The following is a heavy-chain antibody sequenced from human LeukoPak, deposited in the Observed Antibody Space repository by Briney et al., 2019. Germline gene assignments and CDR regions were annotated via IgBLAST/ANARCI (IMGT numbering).Heavy chain of an antibody. J-gene: IGHJ6*02. Sequence: GASVKVSCKASGYTFTFYDINWVRQAPGQGLEWVGWMNPNNGGTVNAQKFQGRVTMTRDTSTGTLYMELNSLKSEDTAVYYCARGAIFGVTPRGYGMDVWGQGTTVTVSS. CDR3: ARGAIFGVTPRGYGMDV. CDR2: MNPNNGGT. D-gene: IGHD3-3*01. CDR1: GYTFTFYD. V-gene: IGHV1-8*01.